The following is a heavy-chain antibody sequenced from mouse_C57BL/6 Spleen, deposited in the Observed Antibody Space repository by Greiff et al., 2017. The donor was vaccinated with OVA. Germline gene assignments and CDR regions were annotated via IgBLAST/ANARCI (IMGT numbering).Heavy chain of an antibody. D-gene: IGHD1-1*01. V-gene: IGHV1-64*01. CDR2: IHPNSGST. CDR3: ARSTTVVGYWYFDV. J-gene: IGHJ1*03. CDR1: GYTFTSYW. Sequence: VQLQQPGAELVKPGASVKLSCKASGYTFTSYWMHWVKQRPGQGLEWFGMIHPNSGSTNYNEKFKSRATLTVDKSSSTTYKQLSSLTSEDSAVYDSARSTTVVGYWYFDVGGTGTTVTVSS.